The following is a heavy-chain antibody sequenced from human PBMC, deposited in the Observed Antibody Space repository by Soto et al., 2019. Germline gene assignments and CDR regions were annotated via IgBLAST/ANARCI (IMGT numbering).Heavy chain of an antibody. CDR2: IYYTGST. D-gene: IGHD3-3*02. CDR1: GGSVNSDSYY. CDR3: AREFSNTPEAFDS. J-gene: IGHJ4*02. V-gene: IGHV4-61*01. Sequence: NPSETLSLTCTVSGGSVNSDSYYWSWIRQPPGKGLEWIGYIYYTGSTNYNPSLESRVTISVDTSRNQFSLELSSVTAADTAVFYCAREFSNTPEAFDSWGQGALVTVSS.